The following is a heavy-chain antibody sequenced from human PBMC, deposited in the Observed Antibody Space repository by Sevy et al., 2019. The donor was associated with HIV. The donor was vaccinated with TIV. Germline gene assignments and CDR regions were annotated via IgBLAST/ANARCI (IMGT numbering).Heavy chain of an antibody. CDR1: GYTFTNYA. V-gene: IGHV1-3*01. J-gene: IGHJ1*01. Sequence: ASVKVSCKASGYTFTNYAIHWVRQAPGQRIEWVGWINAGSDYTKFSQKFEDRVSITRDTSATTAYMELSSLGSQDTALYYCARGYWDFLHWGQGTLVTVSS. D-gene: IGHD2-8*02. CDR2: INAGSDYT. CDR3: ARGYWDFLH.